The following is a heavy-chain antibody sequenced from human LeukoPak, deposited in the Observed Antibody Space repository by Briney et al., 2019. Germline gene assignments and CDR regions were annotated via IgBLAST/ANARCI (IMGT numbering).Heavy chain of an antibody. D-gene: IGHD2-15*01. CDR1: GYTFTSYA. J-gene: IGHJ4*02. CDR2: INAGNGNT. CDR3: ARDLLQYCSGGSCPRWGHRGLGY. Sequence: GASVKVSCKASGYTFTSYAMHWVRQAPGQRLEWMGWINAGNGNTKYSQKFQGRATITRDTSASTAYMELSSLRSEDTAVYYCARDLLQYCSGGSCPRWGHRGLGYWGQGTLVTVSS. V-gene: IGHV1-3*01.